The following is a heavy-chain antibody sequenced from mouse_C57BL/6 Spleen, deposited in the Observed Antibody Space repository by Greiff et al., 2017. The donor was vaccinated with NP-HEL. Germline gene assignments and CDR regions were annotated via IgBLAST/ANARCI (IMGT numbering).Heavy chain of an antibody. Sequence: QVQLQQSGAELVKPGASVKLSCKASGYTFTSYWMQWVKQRPGQGLEWIGEIDPSDSYTNYNQKFKGKATLTVDTSSSTAYMQLSSLTSEDSAVYYCARLGLRGYFDYWGQGTTLTVSS. V-gene: IGHV1-50*01. CDR3: ARLGLRGYFDY. J-gene: IGHJ2*01. D-gene: IGHD2-4*01. CDR2: IDPSDSYT. CDR1: GYTFTSYW.